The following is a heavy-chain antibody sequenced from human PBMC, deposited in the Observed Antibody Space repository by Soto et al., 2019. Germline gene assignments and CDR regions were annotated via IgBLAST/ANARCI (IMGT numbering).Heavy chain of an antibody. V-gene: IGHV3-53*02. CDR2: IYSDNNT. J-gene: IGHJ6*02. Sequence: EVQLVETGGDLIQPGGSLRLSCAASGFTVSSDSMTWVRQAPGKGLEWISIIYSDNNTDYADSVKGRFSISRDTSKNILYLQMTSLGAEDTAEYYCARHYSAMGVWGQGTTVTVSS. CDR3: ARHYSAMGV. CDR1: GFTVSSDS.